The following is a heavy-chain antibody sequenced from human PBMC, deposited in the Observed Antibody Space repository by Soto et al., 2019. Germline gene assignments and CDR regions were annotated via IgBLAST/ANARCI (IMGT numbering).Heavy chain of an antibody. CDR3: ARGAITMVRGVPRPRRRFDP. V-gene: IGHV4-34*01. CDR1: GGSFSGYY. CDR2: INHSGST. D-gene: IGHD3-10*01. J-gene: IGHJ5*02. Sequence: QVQLQQWGAGLLKPSETLSLTCAVYGGSFSGYYWSWIRQPPGKGLEWIGEINHSGSTNYNPYLKSRVTISGDTSKNQFSLKLSSVTAADTAVYYCARGAITMVRGVPRPRRRFDPWGQGTLVTVSS.